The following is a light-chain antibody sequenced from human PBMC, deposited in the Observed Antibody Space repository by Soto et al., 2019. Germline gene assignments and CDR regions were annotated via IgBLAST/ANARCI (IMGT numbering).Light chain of an antibody. J-gene: IGKJ2*01. Sequence: EIVMTQSPATLSVSPGERATLSCRASQSVSSNLAWYQQKPGQAPRLLIYGASTRATGIPARFSGSGSGTEFTLTISSLQSEDFAVYYCQKYNNWPPYTFGHGTKLEIK. CDR2: GAS. CDR3: QKYNNWPPYT. V-gene: IGKV3-15*01. CDR1: QSVSSN.